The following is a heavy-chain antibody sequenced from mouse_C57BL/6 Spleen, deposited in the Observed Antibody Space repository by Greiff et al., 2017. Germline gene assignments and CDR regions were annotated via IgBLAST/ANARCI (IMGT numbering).Heavy chain of an antibody. CDR3: ARDLGNFDY. D-gene: IGHD4-1*01. Sequence: DVQLVESGGGLVKPGASLKLSCAASGFTFSSYAMSWVRQTPEKRLEWVATISDGGSYTYYPDNVKGRFTISTDNAKNKLYLQMSHLKSEDTAMYNCARDLGNFDYWGQGTTLTVSS. CDR2: ISDGGSYT. J-gene: IGHJ2*01. V-gene: IGHV5-4*01. CDR1: GFTFSSYA.